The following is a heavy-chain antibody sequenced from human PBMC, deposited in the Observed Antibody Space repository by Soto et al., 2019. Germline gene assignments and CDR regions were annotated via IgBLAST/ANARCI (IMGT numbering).Heavy chain of an antibody. CDR3: ARTYSGYGNYYYYYYMDA. Sequence: QVQLVQSGAEVRKPGASVKVSCKTSGYTFTSSDISWVRQAPGQGLEWMGWIGAYNGNTNYAQNLQGRVTMTIDTSTSPAYMELRSLRSDDTAVYYCARTYSGYGNYYYYYYMDAWGKGTTLTVSS. CDR1: GYTFTSSD. V-gene: IGHV1-18*01. CDR2: IGAYNGNT. J-gene: IGHJ6*03. D-gene: IGHD5-12*01.